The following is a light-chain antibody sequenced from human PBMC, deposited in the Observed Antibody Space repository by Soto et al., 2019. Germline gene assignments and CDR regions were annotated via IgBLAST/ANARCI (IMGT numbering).Light chain of an antibody. CDR2: SAS. J-gene: IGKJ3*01. CDR1: QSVSSY. CDR3: QQYGNSRVT. Sequence: IVLTQSPGTLSLSPGERATLSCRACQSVSSYLAWYQHKPGQAPRLLIYSASTRATGVADRFSGSGSGTDFTLTISRLEPEDFAVYYCQQYGNSRVTFGPGTKVDIK. V-gene: IGKV3-20*01.